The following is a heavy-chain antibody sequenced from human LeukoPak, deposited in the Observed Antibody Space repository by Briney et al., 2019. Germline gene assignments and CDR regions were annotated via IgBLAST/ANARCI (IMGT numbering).Heavy chain of an antibody. J-gene: IGHJ6*02. V-gene: IGHV1-18*01. CDR2: ISAYNGNA. Sequence: ASVKVSCKASGYTFTSYGISWVRQAPGQGLEWMGWISAYNGNANYAQKLQGRVTMTTDTSTTTAYMELRSLRSDDTAVYYCARAGGNDLAITGGNYGMDVWGQGTTVTVSS. D-gene: IGHD5-12*01. CDR3: ARAGGNDLAITGGNYGMDV. CDR1: GYTFTSYG.